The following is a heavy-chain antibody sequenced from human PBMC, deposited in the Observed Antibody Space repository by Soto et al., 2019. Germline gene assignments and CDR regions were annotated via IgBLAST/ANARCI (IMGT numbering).Heavy chain of an antibody. CDR1: GFTFSSYG. V-gene: IGHV3-30*03. Sequence: QVQLVESGGSVVQPGRSLRLSCAASGFTFSSYGMHWVRQAPGKGLEWVAVISYDGSNKYYADSVKGRFTISRDNSKNTLYLQMNSLRAEDTAVYYCAAEVYSSSSFDYWGQGTLVTVSS. CDR3: AAEVYSSSSFDY. J-gene: IGHJ4*02. CDR2: ISYDGSNK. D-gene: IGHD6-6*01.